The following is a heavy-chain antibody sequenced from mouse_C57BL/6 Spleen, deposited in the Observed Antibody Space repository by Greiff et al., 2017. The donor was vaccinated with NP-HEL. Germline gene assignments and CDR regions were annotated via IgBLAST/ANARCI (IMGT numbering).Heavy chain of an antibody. D-gene: IGHD2-1*01. J-gene: IGHJ4*01. CDR2: IYPSDSET. Sequence: QVQLQQSGAELVRPGSSVKLSCKASGYTFTSYWMDWVKQRPGQGLEWIGNIYPSDSETHYNQKFKDKATLTVDKSSSTAYMQLSSLTSEDSAVYYCARDTYYGNYYYAMDYWGQGTSVTVSS. CDR1: GYTFTSYW. CDR3: ARDTYYGNYYYAMDY. V-gene: IGHV1-61*01.